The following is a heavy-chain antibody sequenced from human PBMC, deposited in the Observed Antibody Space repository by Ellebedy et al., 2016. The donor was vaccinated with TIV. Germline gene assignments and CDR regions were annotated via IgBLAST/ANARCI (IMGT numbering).Heavy chain of an antibody. CDR2: IVGSGA. V-gene: IGHV3-23*01. CDR1: GFTFSPYA. Sequence: GESLKISCAASGFTFSPYAMAWVRQAPGKGLEWVSGIVGSGAQKYADYVKGRFTISRDNSKRTVDLQMNSLRADDTAIYYCARGKSGTFIHHAFDSWGKGTLVTVSS. D-gene: IGHD3-16*01. J-gene: IGHJ4*02. CDR3: ARGKSGTFIHHAFDS.